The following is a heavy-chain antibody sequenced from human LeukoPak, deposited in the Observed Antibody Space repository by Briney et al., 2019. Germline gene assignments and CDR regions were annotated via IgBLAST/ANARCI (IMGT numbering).Heavy chain of an antibody. Sequence: AGGSLRLSCAASGFTFSSYAMSWVRQAPGKGLQWVSAISASGRTTFYADSVKGRFTIPRDNSKNTLYLQMNSLRAEDTAVYYRAKDRAQTPLKYWGQGTLVTVSS. CDR1: GFTFSSYA. J-gene: IGHJ4*02. D-gene: IGHD3-10*01. V-gene: IGHV3-23*01. CDR3: AKDRAQTPLKY. CDR2: ISASGRTT.